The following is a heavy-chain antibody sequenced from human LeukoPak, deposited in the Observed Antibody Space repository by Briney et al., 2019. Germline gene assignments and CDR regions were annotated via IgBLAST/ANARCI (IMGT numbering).Heavy chain of an antibody. D-gene: IGHD2-15*01. V-gene: IGHV3-74*01. J-gene: IGHJ4*02. CDR1: GFTISKYW. CDR3: AILNPDEVIVVTHLYN. Sequence: PGGSLRLSCAVSGFTISKYWMHWVRQTPGKGLGWVSRINSDGSMTTYADSVNGRLTNSRNNSKNTLYLQVSSLRAEDTAVYYCAILNPDEVIVVTHLYNWGQGTLVTVSS. CDR2: INSDGSMT.